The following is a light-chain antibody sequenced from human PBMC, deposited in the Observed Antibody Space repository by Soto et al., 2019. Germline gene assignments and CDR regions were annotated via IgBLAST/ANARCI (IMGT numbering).Light chain of an antibody. Sequence: DIQMTQSPPSLSAYVGDRVTITCRASQSISNRLNWYQQQPGKAPKLLIYTASTLEGGVPSRFSGSGSGTDFTLTINSLQPEDFATSYCQQSYTVPITFGPGTTVDIK. CDR1: QSISNR. V-gene: IGKV1-39*01. J-gene: IGKJ3*01. CDR3: QQSYTVPIT. CDR2: TAS.